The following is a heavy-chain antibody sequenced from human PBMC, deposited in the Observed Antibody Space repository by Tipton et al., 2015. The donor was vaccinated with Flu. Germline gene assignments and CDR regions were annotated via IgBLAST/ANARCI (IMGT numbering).Heavy chain of an antibody. CDR1: GFTFSSYG. J-gene: IGHJ4*02. Sequence: QLVQSGGGVVQPGRSLRLSCAASGFTFSSYGMHWVRQAPGKGLEWVAVIWYDGSNKYYADSVKGRFTISRDNSKNTPYLQMNSLRAEDTAVYYCARGLVGSSTYYFDYWGQGTLVTVSS. V-gene: IGHV3-33*01. CDR2: IWYDGSNK. CDR3: ARGLVGSSTYYFDY. D-gene: IGHD3-10*01.